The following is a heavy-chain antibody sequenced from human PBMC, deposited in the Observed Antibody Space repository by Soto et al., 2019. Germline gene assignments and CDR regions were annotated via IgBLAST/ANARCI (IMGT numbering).Heavy chain of an antibody. D-gene: IGHD3-16*01. CDR1: GGSFSGYY. Sequence: QVQLQQWGAGLLKPSETLSLTCAVYGGSFSGYYWSWIRQPPGKVLEWIGEINHSGSTNYNPSLNSRSTISVDTSKNQFSLKLSSVTAADTAVYYCARLTGFDYWGQGTLVTVSS. V-gene: IGHV4-34*01. J-gene: IGHJ4*02. CDR2: INHSGST. CDR3: ARLTGFDY.